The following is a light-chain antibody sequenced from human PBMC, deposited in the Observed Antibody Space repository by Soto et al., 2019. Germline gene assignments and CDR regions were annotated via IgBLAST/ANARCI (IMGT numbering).Light chain of an antibody. Sequence: QSALTQPASVSGSPGQSITISCTGTSSDVGGYNYVSWYQQHPGKAPKLMIYDVSNRPSGVSNRFSGSKSGNTASLTISGPPAEDGADYYCSSYTSSSTLVVFGGGTKLTVL. CDR3: SSYTSSSTLVV. J-gene: IGLJ2*01. V-gene: IGLV2-14*01. CDR2: DVS. CDR1: SSDVGGYNY.